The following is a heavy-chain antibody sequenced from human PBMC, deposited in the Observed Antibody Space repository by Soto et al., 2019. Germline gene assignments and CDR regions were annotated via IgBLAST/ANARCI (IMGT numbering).Heavy chain of an antibody. J-gene: IGHJ5*01. D-gene: IGHD7-27*01. V-gene: IGHV4-30-4*01. CDR1: GDSISNLDYF. CDR2: IYKSATT. CDR3: ARGRYCLTGRCFPNWFDS. Sequence: SETLSLTCSVSGDSISNLDYFWAWIRQPPGQALEYIGYIYKSATTYYNPSFKSRVAISVDTSKSQFSLNVTSVTAADTAVYFCARGRYCLTGRCFPNWFDSWGQGALVTVS.